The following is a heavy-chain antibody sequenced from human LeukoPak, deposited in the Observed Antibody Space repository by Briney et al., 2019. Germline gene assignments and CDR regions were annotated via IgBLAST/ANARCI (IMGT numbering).Heavy chain of an antibody. Sequence: GGSLRLSCAASGFTFSSYGMHWVRQAPGKGLEWVAFIRYDGSNKYYADSVKGRFTISRDNSKNTLYLQMNSLRAEDTAVYYCAKEYCSSTSCVMYRVGAFDIWGQGTMVTVSS. CDR1: GFTFSSYG. CDR3: AKEYCSSTSCVMYRVGAFDI. V-gene: IGHV3-30*02. D-gene: IGHD2-2*01. J-gene: IGHJ3*02. CDR2: IRYDGSNK.